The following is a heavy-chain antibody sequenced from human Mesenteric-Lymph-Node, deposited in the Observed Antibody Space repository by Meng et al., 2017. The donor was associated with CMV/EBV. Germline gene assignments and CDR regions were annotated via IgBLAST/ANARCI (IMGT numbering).Heavy chain of an antibody. D-gene: IGHD3-22*01. CDR3: ARVGARKDSSGYLSYYYYGMDV. J-gene: IGHJ6*02. CDR1: GFTFSSYS. CDR2: ISSSSSYI. Sequence: SLKISCAASGFTFSSYSMNWVRQAPGKGLEWVSSISSSSSYIYYADSVKGRFAISRDNAKNSLYLQMNSLRAEDTAVYYCARVGARKDSSGYLSYYYYGMDVWGQGTTVTVSS. V-gene: IGHV3-21*01.